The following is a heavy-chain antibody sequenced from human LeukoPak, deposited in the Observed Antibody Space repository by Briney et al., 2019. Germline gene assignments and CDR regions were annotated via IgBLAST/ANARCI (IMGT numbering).Heavy chain of an antibody. CDR3: ARVHYDSLTGYYTFDP. D-gene: IGHD3-9*01. Sequence: ASVKVSCKASGYTFTGYYMHWLRQPPGQGLEWMGWINPNSGGTNYAQKFQGRVTMTRDTSISTAYMELSRVRSDDTAVYYGARVHYDSLTGYYTFDPWGQGTLVTVSS. V-gene: IGHV1-2*02. CDR1: GYTFTGYY. J-gene: IGHJ5*02. CDR2: INPNSGGT.